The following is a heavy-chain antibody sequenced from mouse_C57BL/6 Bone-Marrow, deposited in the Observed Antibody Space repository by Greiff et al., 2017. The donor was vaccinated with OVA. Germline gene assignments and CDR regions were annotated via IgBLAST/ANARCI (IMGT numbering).Heavy chain of an antibody. Sequence: VQLQQSGAELARPGASVKLSCKASGYTFTSYGISWVKQRTGQGLEWIGEIYPRSGYTYYNEKFKGKATLTADKSSSTAYMELRSLTSEDSAVYFCARDRAYYCNSFDYWGQGTTLTVSS. CDR1: GYTFTSYG. CDR3: ARDRAYYCNSFDY. V-gene: IGHV1-81*01. CDR2: IYPRSGYT. D-gene: IGHD2-10*01. J-gene: IGHJ2*01.